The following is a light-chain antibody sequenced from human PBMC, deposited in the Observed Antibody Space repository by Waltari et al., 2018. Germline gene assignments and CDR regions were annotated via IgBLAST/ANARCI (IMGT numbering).Light chain of an antibody. J-gene: IGLJ1*01. CDR2: EVS. Sequence: QSALTQPPSASGSPGQSVTISCIGISSDVIPYNYVSWYQQHPGKAPKLIIYEVSRRPSGVPDRFSGSKSGNTASLTVSGLQAEDEADYYCSSNAIGSNQFYVFGTGTKVTVL. CDR3: SSNAIGSNQFYV. V-gene: IGLV2-8*01. CDR1: SSDVIPYNY.